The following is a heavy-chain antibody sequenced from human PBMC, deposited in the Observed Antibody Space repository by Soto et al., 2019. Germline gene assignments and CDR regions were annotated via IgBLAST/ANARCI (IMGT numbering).Heavy chain of an antibody. V-gene: IGHV4-59*01. Sequence: SETLSLTCTVSGGSISSYYWSWIRQSPEKGLEWIGYVHHSGTTNYNPSLESRVTMSLDTSKNQFSLKLNSVTAADTAVYYCAPPPPGGAYFGFFYYWDQETLVTVSS. J-gene: IGHJ4*02. D-gene: IGHD2-21*01. CDR3: APPPPGGAYFGFFYY. CDR1: GGSISSYY. CDR2: VHHSGTT.